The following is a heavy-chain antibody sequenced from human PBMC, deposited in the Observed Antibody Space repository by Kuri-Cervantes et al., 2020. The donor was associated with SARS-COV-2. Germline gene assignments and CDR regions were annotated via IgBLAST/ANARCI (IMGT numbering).Heavy chain of an antibody. CDR3: AAELVDAFDI. CDR1: GFTFSSYA. V-gene: IGHV3-30*03. D-gene: IGHD3-10*01. CDR2: ISYDGSNK. Sequence: GGSLRLSCAASGFTFSSYAMHWVRQAPGKGLEWVALISYDGSNKYYADSVKGRFTISRDNSKNTLYLQMNSLRAEDTAVYYCAAELVDAFDIWGQGTMVTVSS. J-gene: IGHJ3*02.